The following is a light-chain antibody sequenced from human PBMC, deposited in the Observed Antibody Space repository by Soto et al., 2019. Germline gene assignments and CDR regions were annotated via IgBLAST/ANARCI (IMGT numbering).Light chain of an antibody. V-gene: IGKV1-27*01. CDR1: QGISSY. J-gene: IGKJ1*01. Sequence: DIQMTQSPSSLSAFVGDRVTITCRASQGISSYLAWYQQKPGKVPKLLIYAASTLQSGVPSRFRGSGSGTDFTLTISSLQPEDVATYYCQKYNSALRTFGKGTKVEIK. CDR2: AAS. CDR3: QKYNSALRT.